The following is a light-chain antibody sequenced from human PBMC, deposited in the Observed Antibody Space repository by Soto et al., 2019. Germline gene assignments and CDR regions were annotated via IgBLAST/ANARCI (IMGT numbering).Light chain of an antibody. V-gene: IGKV3-11*01. J-gene: IGKJ1*01. Sequence: EIVLTQSPATLSSFPGDRVTLSCRASQSVSSNLAWYQQKPGQAPRLLIYDVSNRATGIPARFSGSGSGTDFTLTISSLEPEDFAVYYCQQRSNWPRTFGQGTKVDIK. CDR3: QQRSNWPRT. CDR1: QSVSSN. CDR2: DVS.